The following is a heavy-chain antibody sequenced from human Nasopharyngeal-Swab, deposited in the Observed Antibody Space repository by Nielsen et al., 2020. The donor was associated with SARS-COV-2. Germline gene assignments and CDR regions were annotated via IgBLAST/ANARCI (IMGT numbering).Heavy chain of an antibody. CDR3: ARRDYYDSSDLGAFDI. D-gene: IGHD3-22*01. J-gene: IGHJ3*02. Sequence: WIRQPPGKGLEWIGDIYNSGSTNYNPSLKSRVTISVDTSKNQFSLKLSSVTAADTAVYYCARRDYYDSSDLGAFDIWGQGTMVTVSS. V-gene: IGHV4-59*08. CDR2: IYNSGST.